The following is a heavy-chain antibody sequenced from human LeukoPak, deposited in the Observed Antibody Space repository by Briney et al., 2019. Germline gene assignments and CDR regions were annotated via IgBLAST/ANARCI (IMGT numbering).Heavy chain of an antibody. D-gene: IGHD3-10*01. CDR2: ISSSGSTI. V-gene: IGHV3-11*01. CDR1: GFTFSEEC. CDR3: ARDILEVRGVIYYFYGMDV. J-gene: IGHJ6*02. Sequence: GGSLSLSCAASGFTFSEECVRCIRLAAGKGMEWLSYISSSGSTIYYADSVKGRFTISRDKDKNSLYLQMNSLRAEDTAVYYCARDILEVRGVIYYFYGMDVWGQGTTVTVSS.